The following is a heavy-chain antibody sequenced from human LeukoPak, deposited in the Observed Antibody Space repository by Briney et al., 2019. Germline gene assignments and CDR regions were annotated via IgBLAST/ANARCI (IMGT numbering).Heavy chain of an antibody. CDR3: AKVPTTVTTSDC. CDR2: ISYDGSNK. V-gene: IGHV3-30*18. CDR1: GFTFSSYG. Sequence: GGSLRLSCAASGFTFSSYGMHWVRQAPGKGLEWVAVISYDGSNKYYADSVKGRFTISRDNSKNTLYLQMNSLRAEDTAVYYCAKVPTTVTTSDCWGQGTLVTVSS. D-gene: IGHD4-17*01. J-gene: IGHJ4*02.